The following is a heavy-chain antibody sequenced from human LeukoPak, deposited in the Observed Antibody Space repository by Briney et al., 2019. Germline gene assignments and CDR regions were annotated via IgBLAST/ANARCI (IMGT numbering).Heavy chain of an antibody. Sequence: SETLSLTCAVYGGSFSSYYWSWIRQPPGEGLEWIGEINHSGSTDYNPSLKNRVTISVDTSNNQFSLKLSSVTAADTAIYYCARGRRFYDSRLYYYSPLFDYWGQGTLVTVSS. CDR1: GGSFSSYY. D-gene: IGHD3-22*01. J-gene: IGHJ4*02. CDR2: INHSGST. V-gene: IGHV4-34*01. CDR3: ARGRRFYDSRLYYYSPLFDY.